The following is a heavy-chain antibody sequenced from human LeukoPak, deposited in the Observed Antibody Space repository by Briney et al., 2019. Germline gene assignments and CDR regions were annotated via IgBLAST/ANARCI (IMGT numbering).Heavy chain of an antibody. Sequence: PGGSLRLSCAASGFTFSSYAMSWVRQAPGKGLEWVSAISGSGGSTYYADSVKGRFTISRDNSKNTLYLQMNSLRAEDTAVYYCAKDCTYGDSTSYYYYYMDVWGKGTTVTVSS. V-gene: IGHV3-23*01. CDR1: GFTFSSYA. J-gene: IGHJ6*03. CDR2: ISGSGGST. CDR3: AKDCTYGDSTSYYYYYMDV. D-gene: IGHD4-17*01.